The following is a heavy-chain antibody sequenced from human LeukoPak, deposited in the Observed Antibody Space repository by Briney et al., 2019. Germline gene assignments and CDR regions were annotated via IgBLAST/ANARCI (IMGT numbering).Heavy chain of an antibody. V-gene: IGHV4-59*06. D-gene: IGHD2-2*01. J-gene: IGHJ6*02. CDR1: GGSISSYY. Sequence: PSETLSLTCTVSGGSISSYYWSWIRQHPGKGLEWIGYIYYSGSTYYNPSLKSRVTISVDTSKNQFSLKLSSVTAADTAVYYCARGYCSSTSCKRVYYYYGMDVWGQGTTVTVSS. CDR2: IYYSGST. CDR3: ARGYCSSTSCKRVYYYYGMDV.